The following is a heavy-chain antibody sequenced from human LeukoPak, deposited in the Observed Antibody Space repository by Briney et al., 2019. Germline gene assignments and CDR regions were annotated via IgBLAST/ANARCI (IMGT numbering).Heavy chain of an antibody. Sequence: SETLSLTCTVSGGSISRYSWSWIRQPPGEGLEWIGYINYIGSTNYNPSLKSRVTISVDTSKNQFSLKLSSVTAADTAVYYCAGSRGYTYDLSPFDYWGQGTLVTVSS. CDR3: AGSRGYTYDLSPFDY. CDR2: INYIGST. D-gene: IGHD5-18*01. V-gene: IGHV4-59*01. J-gene: IGHJ4*02. CDR1: GGSISRYS.